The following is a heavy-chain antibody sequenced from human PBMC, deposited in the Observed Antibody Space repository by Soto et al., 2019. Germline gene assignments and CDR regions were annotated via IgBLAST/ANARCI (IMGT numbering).Heavy chain of an antibody. V-gene: IGHV1-18*01. CDR2: ISAYNGNT. Sequence: GASVKVSCKASGYTFTSYGISWVRQAPGQGLEWMGWISAYNGNTNYAQKLQGRVTMTTDTSTSTAYMELRSLRSDDTAVYYCARGRYYDFWSGYFSVDIWGQGTMVTVSS. D-gene: IGHD3-3*01. CDR3: ARGRYYDFWSGYFSVDI. CDR1: GYTFTSYG. J-gene: IGHJ3*02.